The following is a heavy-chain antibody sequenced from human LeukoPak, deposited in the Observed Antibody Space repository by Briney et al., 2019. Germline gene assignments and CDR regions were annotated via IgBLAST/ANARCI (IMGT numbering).Heavy chain of an antibody. CDR3: ARISLLGITDY. J-gene: IGHJ4*02. D-gene: IGHD7-27*01. V-gene: IGHV4-61*02. CDR2: IYTSGST. CDR1: GGSISSGSYY. Sequence: SQTLSLXCTVSGGSISSGSYYWNWIRQPAGKGLEWIGRIYTSGSTNYNPSLKSRVTISVDTSKNQFSLKLSSVTAADTAVYYCARISLLGITDYWGQGTLVTVSS.